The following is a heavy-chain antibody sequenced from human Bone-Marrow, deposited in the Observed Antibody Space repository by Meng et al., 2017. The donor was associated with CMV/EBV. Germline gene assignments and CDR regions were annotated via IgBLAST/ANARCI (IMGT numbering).Heavy chain of an antibody. D-gene: IGHD3-3*01. J-gene: IGHJ4*02. Sequence: SETLSLTCTVSGGSISSSSYYWGWIRQPPGKGLEWIGSIYYSGSTYYNPSLKSRVTISVDTSKNQFSLKLSSVTAADTAVYYCAGLENDVWSGSLDYWGQGTLVSVSS. CDR1: GGSISSSSYY. CDR3: AGLENDVWSGSLDY. CDR2: IYYSGST. V-gene: IGHV4-39*01.